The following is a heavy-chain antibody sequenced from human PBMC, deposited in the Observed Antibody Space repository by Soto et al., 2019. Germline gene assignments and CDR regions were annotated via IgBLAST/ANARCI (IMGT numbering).Heavy chain of an antibody. CDR2: ISGSGGST. Sequence: PGGSLRLSCAASGFTFSSYAMSWVRQAPGKGLEWVSAISGSGGSTYYADSVKGRFTISRDNSKNTLYLQMNSLRAEDTAVYYCAKYCCSGGSCHDDYWGQGTLVTVSS. CDR3: AKYCCSGGSCHDDY. J-gene: IGHJ4*02. V-gene: IGHV3-23*01. D-gene: IGHD2-15*01. CDR1: GFTFSSYA.